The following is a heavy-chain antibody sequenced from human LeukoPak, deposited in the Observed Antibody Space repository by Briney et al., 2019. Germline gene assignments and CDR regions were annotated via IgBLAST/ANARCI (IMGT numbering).Heavy chain of an antibody. CDR1: GGTFSSYA. Sequence: SSVKVSCKASGGTFSSYAISWVRQAPGQGLEWMGGIIPIFGTANYAQEFQGRVTITTDESTSTAYMELSSLRSEDTAVYYCARVIAAAGTGYYYYMDVWGKGTTVTVSS. CDR2: IIPIFGTA. V-gene: IGHV1-69*05. J-gene: IGHJ6*03. CDR3: ARVIAAAGTGYYYYMDV. D-gene: IGHD6-13*01.